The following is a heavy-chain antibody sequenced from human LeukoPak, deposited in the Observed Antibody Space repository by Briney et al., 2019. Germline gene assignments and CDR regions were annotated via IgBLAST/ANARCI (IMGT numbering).Heavy chain of an antibody. CDR3: ARANSGSYWVFDY. V-gene: IGHV4-39*07. D-gene: IGHD1-26*01. J-gene: IGHJ4*02. CDR2: IYHSGHT. CDR1: GGSMSSSSYY. Sequence: SETLSLTCTVSGGSMSSSSYYWGWIRQPPGKGLEWIGSIYHSGHTDYNPSLKSRVTISVDTSKNQFSLKLSSVTAADTAVYYCARANSGSYWVFDYWGQGTLVTVSS.